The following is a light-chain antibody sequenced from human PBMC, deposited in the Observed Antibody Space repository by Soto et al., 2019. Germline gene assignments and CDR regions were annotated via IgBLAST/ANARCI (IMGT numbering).Light chain of an antibody. J-gene: IGKJ1*01. Sequence: RVMTQSPATLSLSPGERATLSCRASQSVSTNVAWYQQKPGQAPGLLIYGASTRATDIPARFSGSGSGTDFTLTISSLQSEDFAVYYCQQYNNWPPWTFGQGTKVDIK. CDR2: GAS. V-gene: IGKV3-15*01. CDR3: QQYNNWPPWT. CDR1: QSVSTN.